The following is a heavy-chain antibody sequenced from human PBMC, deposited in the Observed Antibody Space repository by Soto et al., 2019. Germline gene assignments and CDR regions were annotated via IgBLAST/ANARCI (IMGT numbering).Heavy chain of an antibody. J-gene: IGHJ5*02. D-gene: IGHD2-15*01. CDR1: GFMFSGYG. V-gene: IGHV3-30*18. CDR2: VSHDGVDN. CDR3: AKLIGGVKASGGTGNWIDP. Sequence: QVQLVESGGGVVQPGGSLRLSRAASGFMFSGYGMHWIRQAPGKGLEWVAVVSHDGVDNYYGDSVMGRCTVSRDDSKNTLFLQIDRVTADDSGVYYCAKLIGGVKASGGTGNWIDPWGQGTLVTVSS.